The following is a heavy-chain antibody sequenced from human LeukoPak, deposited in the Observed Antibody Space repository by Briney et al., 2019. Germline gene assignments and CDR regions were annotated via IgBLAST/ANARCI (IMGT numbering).Heavy chain of an antibody. J-gene: IGHJ3*02. V-gene: IGHV1-69*04. Sequence: GASVKVSCNASGGTFSSYAISWVRQAPGQGLEWMGRIIPILGIANYAQKFQGRVTITADKSTSTAYMELSSLRSEDTAVYYCARGLGIRDAFDIWGQGTMVTVSS. CDR3: ARGLGIRDAFDI. CDR1: GGTFSSYA. D-gene: IGHD1-14*01. CDR2: IIPILGIA.